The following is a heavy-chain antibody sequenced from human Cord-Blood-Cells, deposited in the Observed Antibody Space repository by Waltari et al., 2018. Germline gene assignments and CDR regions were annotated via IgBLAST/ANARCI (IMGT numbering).Heavy chain of an antibody. CDR1: GFSLSTSGVG. Sequence: QITLKESGPTLVKPTQTLTLNCTFSGFSLSTSGVGVGWIRHPPGKALEWLALIYWDDDKRYSPSLKSRLTITKDTSKNQVVLTMTNMDPVDTATYYCAHRREERGIAARDAFDIWGQGTMVTVSS. CDR2: IYWDDDK. CDR3: AHRREERGIAARDAFDI. V-gene: IGHV2-5*02. J-gene: IGHJ3*02. D-gene: IGHD6-6*01.